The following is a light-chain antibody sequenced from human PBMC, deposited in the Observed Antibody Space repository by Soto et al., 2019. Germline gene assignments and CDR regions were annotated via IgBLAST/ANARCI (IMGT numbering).Light chain of an antibody. J-gene: IGKJ5*01. V-gene: IGKV3-15*01. CDR3: QQYNNWPPIT. CDR1: QSISSN. CDR2: GAS. Sequence: EIVMTQSPDTLSVSPGERATLSCRASQSISSNLAWYQQKPGQAPRLVIFGASPRATGIPARFSGSGSGTEFTLTISSLQSEDFAVYYCQQYNNWPPITFGQGTRLEIK.